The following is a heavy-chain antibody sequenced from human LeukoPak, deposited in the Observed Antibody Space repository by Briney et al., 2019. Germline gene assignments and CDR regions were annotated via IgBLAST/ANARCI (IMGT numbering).Heavy chain of an antibody. CDR1: GFTFRSFT. V-gene: IGHV3-64*01. Sequence: GGSLRLSCAASGFTFRSFTMHWVRQAPGRGLEYVSAITRNGGSTYYANSVKGRFTISRDNSKNTLYLQMGSLRAEDTAVYYCARDRYSGYDYVAYWGQGTLVTVSS. D-gene: IGHD5-12*01. CDR2: ITRNGGST. CDR3: ARDRYSGYDYVAY. J-gene: IGHJ4*02.